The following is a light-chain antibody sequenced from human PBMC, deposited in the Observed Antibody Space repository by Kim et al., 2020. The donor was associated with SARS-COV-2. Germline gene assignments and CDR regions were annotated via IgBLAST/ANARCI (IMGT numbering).Light chain of an antibody. J-gene: IGLJ2*01. CDR3: SSYSGGSTLVV. Sequence: QSITISCPGTSSDVGGYDYVSWYQQHPGKAPKLIMYDVPHRSSGVSNRFSASKSGNTASLTISGLQADDEADYYCSSYSGGSTLVVFGGGTQLTVL. V-gene: IGLV2-14*03. CDR1: SSDVGGYDY. CDR2: DVP.